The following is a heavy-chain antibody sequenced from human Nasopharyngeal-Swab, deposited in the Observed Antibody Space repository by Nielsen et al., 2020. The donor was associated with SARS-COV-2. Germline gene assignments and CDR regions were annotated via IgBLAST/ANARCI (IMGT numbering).Heavy chain of an antibody. Sequence: GGSLRLSCAASGFTFDDYGMSWVRQAPGKGLEWVSGINWNGGSTGYADSVKGRFTISRDNAKNSLYLQMNSLRAEDTAVYYCARDQWFSYYDRYAVGYYYYGMDVWGQGTTVTVSS. CDR1: GFTFDDYG. CDR2: INWNGGST. J-gene: IGHJ6*02. CDR3: ARDQWFSYYDRYAVGYYYYGMDV. D-gene: IGHD3-22*01. V-gene: IGHV3-20*04.